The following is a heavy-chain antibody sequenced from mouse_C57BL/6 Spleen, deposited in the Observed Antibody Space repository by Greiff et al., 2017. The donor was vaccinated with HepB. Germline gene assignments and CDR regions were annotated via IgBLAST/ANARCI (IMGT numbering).Heavy chain of an antibody. CDR3: ARPIDYGSSYDYFDY. Sequence: DVMLVESGGGLVKPGGSLKLSCAASGFTFSDYGMHWVRQAPEKGLEWVAYISSGSSTIYYADTVKGRFTISRDNAKNTLFLQMTSLRSEDTAMYYCARPIDYGSSYDYFDYWGQGTTLTVSS. V-gene: IGHV5-17*01. J-gene: IGHJ2*01. CDR2: ISSGSSTI. D-gene: IGHD1-1*01. CDR1: GFTFSDYG.